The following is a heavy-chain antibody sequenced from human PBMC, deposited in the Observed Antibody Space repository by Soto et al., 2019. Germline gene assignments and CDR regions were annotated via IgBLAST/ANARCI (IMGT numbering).Heavy chain of an antibody. Sequence: ASVKVSCKASGYTFTGYYMHWVRQAPGQGLEWMGWINPNSGGTNYAQKFQGRVTMTRDTSISTAYMELSRLRSDDTAVYYCARDNPTDCSGGSCSWWFDPWGQGTLVTVSS. D-gene: IGHD2-15*01. V-gene: IGHV1-2*02. CDR2: INPNSGGT. CDR1: GYTFTGYY. CDR3: ARDNPTDCSGGSCSWWFDP. J-gene: IGHJ5*02.